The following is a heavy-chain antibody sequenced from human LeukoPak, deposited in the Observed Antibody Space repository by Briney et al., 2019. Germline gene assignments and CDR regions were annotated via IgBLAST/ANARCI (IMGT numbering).Heavy chain of an antibody. Sequence: GGSLRLSCAASGLTFSSYSMNWVRQAPGKGLEWVSSISSSSSYIYYADSVKGRFTISRDNAKNSLYLQMNSLRAEDTAVYYCARENWNAFDYWGQGTLVTVSS. CDR1: GLTFSSYS. D-gene: IGHD1-1*01. J-gene: IGHJ4*02. V-gene: IGHV3-21*01. CDR3: ARENWNAFDY. CDR2: ISSSSSYI.